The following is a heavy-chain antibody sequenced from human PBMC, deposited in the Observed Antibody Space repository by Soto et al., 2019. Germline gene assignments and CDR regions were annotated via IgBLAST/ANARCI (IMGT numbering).Heavy chain of an antibody. D-gene: IGHD3-16*01. CDR1: GFTVSTNY. J-gene: IGHJ4*02. Sequence: LRLSCAASGFTVSTNYMNWVRQAPGKGLEWVSVIYSGGSTYYADSVKGRFTISRDNSKNTLFLQMNSLRVEDTAVYYCARGEPHHYFDYWGQGTLVTVSS. CDR3: ARGEPHHYFDY. CDR2: IYSGGST. V-gene: IGHV3-66*01.